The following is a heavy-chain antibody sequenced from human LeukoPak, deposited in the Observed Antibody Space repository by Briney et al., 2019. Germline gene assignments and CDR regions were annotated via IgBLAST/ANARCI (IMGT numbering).Heavy chain of an antibody. J-gene: IGHJ4*02. CDR2: IYYSGNT. CDR3: ARLPTVTTMGY. D-gene: IGHD4-17*01. CDR1: GGSISTYY. Sequence: PSETLSLTCTVSGGSISTYYWSWIRQPPGKGLEWIGYIYYSGNTNYNPSLKSRVTISIDTSKSQFSLKLTSVTAADTAVYYCARLPTVTTMGYWGQGTLVTASS. V-gene: IGHV4-59*08.